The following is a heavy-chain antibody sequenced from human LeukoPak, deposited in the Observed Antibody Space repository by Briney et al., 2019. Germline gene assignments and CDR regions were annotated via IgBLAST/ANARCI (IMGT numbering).Heavy chain of an antibody. J-gene: IGHJ3*02. CDR1: GGTFSSYA. CDR2: IIPIFGTA. V-gene: IGHV1-69*13. CDR3: ASNPAGGITMVRGTLLDAFDI. D-gene: IGHD3-10*01. Sequence: SVKVSCKASGGTFSSYAISWVRQAPGQGLEWMGGIIPIFGTANYAQKFQGRVTITADESTSTAYMELSGLRSEDTAVYYCASNPAGGITMVRGTLLDAFDIWGQGTMVTVSS.